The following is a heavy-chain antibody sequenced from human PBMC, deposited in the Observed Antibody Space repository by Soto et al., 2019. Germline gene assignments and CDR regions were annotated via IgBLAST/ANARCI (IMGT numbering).Heavy chain of an antibody. CDR2: IYYSGST. V-gene: IGHV4-39*01. CDR3: ARHRGPMVRGVITNWFDP. J-gene: IGHJ5*02. CDR1: GGSISSSSYY. Sequence: LSLTCTVSGGSISSSSYYWGWIRQPPGKGLEWIGSIYYSGSTYYNPALKSRVTISGDTSKNQFSLKLSSVTAADTAVYYCARHRGPMVRGVITNWFDPWGQGTLVTVSS. D-gene: IGHD3-10*01.